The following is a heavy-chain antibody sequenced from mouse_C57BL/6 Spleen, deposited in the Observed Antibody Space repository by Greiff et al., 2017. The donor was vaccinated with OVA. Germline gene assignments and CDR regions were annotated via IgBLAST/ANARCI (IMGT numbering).Heavy chain of an antibody. D-gene: IGHD1-1*01. CDR1: GYTFTGYW. J-gene: IGHJ2*01. Sequence: QVQLQQSGAELMKPGASVKLSCKASGYTFTGYWIDWVKQRPGHGLEWIGEIFPGSGSTNYNEKFKGKATFTADTSSNTAYMQLSSLTTEDSAVYYCARREWKYAYGDWGKGTTVSVAT. CDR2: IFPGSGST. CDR3: ARREWKYAYGD. V-gene: IGHV1-9*01.